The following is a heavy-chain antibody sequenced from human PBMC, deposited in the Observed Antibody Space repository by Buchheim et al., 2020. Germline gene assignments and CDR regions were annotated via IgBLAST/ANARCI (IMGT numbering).Heavy chain of an antibody. CDR3: AKEGIYYDSSGYTY. CDR1: GFTFSSYG. D-gene: IGHD3-22*01. Sequence: QVQLVESGGGVVQPGRSLRLSCAASGFTFSSYGMHWVRQAPGKGLEWVAVISYDGSNKYYADSVKGRFTISRDNSKNTLYLQMNSLRAEDTAVYYCAKEGIYYDSSGYTYWGQGTL. V-gene: IGHV3-30*18. J-gene: IGHJ4*02. CDR2: ISYDGSNK.